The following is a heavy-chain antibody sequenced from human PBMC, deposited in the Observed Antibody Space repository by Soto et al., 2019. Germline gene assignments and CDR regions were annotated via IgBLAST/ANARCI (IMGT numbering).Heavy chain of an antibody. J-gene: IGHJ6*01. CDR3: ARAVTWGLDV. V-gene: IGHV3-48*02. CDR1: GFTFSLYS. CDR2: ISRSSTGI. Sequence: EVQLVESGGGLVQPGGSLRLSCAASGFTFSLYSMSWVRQAPGKGLEWVAYISRSSTGIHYADSVKGRFTISRDDVTNSMHLQMNSLRDGDTAVYYCARAVTWGLDVWGQGTTVSISS. D-gene: IGHD3-10*01.